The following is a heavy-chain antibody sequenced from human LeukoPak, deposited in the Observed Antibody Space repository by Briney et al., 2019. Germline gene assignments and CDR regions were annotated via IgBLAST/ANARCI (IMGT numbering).Heavy chain of an antibody. V-gene: IGHV4-59*01. CDR3: ARGRVSSSTWYSTYYYYFYMDV. J-gene: IGHJ6*03. Sequence: SETLSLTCSVSDDSITMYYWTWIRQPPGKGLGWIGYVDHTGSTNFNPSLNGRVSISRDTTKNLFSLRLRSVTAADTAVYFCARGRVSSSTWYSTYYYYFYMDVWGKGTTVTVSS. CDR2: VDHTGST. CDR1: DDSITMYY. D-gene: IGHD1-1*01.